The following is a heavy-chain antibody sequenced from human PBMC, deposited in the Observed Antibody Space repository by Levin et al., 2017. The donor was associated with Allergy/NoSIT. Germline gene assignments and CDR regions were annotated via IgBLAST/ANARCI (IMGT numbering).Heavy chain of an antibody. V-gene: IGHV3-21*01. CDR1: GFTFSSSS. CDR2: ISTTSGSYI. CDR3: ARLDCTSTSCSGKYYFAF. Sequence: LSLTCAASGFTFSSSSMEWVRQAPGKGLEWVSSISTTSGSYIYYADSVKGRFTISRDNAKNSLYLQMDSLRAEDTAVYFCARLDCTSTSCSGKYYFAFWGQGTLVTVSS. J-gene: IGHJ4*02. D-gene: IGHD2-2*01.